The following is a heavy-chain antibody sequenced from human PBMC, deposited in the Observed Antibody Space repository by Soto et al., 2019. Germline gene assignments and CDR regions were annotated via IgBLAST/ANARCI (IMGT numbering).Heavy chain of an antibody. CDR1: GGSISSYY. V-gene: IGHV4-59*08. CDR2: VHDSWGS. J-gene: IGHJ6*02. Sequence: QVPLQESGPGLVKPSETLSLSCTVSGGSISSYYWSWIRQTPGKGLEWIGYVHDSWGSNYNPSLKIRVAISLVTSKSQFSLKLTSVTATDTAVYYCARQGFGALNGLVDVWGQGTTVTVSS. CDR3: ARQGFGALNGLVDV. D-gene: IGHD3-10*01.